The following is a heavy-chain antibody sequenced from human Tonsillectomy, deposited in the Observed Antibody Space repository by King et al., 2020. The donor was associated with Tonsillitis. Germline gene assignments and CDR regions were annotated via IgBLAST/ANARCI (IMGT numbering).Heavy chain of an antibody. D-gene: IGHD2-2*01. CDR1: GYTFTNYG. CDR2: LNPYNGYT. Sequence: VQLVESGDEVKKPGASVRVSCKASGYTFTNYGVTWVRQAPGQGLEWMGWLNPYNGYTNFAQKFQGRVTITSDTSTSTAYMDLRSLRSEDTAVYYCTRGLVPTHFDSWGKGTLVTVSS. CDR3: TRGLVPTHFDS. J-gene: IGHJ4*02. V-gene: IGHV1-18*01.